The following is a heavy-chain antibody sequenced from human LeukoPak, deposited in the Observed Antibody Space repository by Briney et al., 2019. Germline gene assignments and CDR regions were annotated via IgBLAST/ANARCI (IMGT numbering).Heavy chain of an antibody. D-gene: IGHD5-18*01. Sequence: ASVKVSCKASGYTFTSYGISWVRQAPGQGLEWMGWISAYNGNTNYAQKLQGRVTMTTDTSTSTAYMELRSLRSDDTAVYYCARLYSYGYGYYYYYMDVWGKGTTVTVSS. CDR2: ISAYNGNT. CDR3: ARLYSYGYGYYYYYMDV. V-gene: IGHV1-18*01. J-gene: IGHJ6*03. CDR1: GYTFTSYG.